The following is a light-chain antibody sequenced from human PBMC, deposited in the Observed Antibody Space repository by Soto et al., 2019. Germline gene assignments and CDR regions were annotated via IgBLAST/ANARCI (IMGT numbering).Light chain of an antibody. CDR2: EVN. V-gene: IGLV2-14*01. Sequence: QSALTQAASVSGSPGQSITISCTGTSGDVGGHNYVSWYQQHPGNAPKLIIYEVNNRPSGVSHRFSGSKSGNTAALTISGLQAEDEADYFCSSYTSSDIPYVFGSGTKLTVL. CDR3: SSYTSSDIPYV. J-gene: IGLJ1*01. CDR1: SGDVGGHNY.